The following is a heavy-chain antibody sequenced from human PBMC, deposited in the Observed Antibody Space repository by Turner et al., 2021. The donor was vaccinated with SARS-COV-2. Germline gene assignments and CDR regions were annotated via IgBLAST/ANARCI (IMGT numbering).Heavy chain of an antibody. CDR1: GGSLNSND. J-gene: IGHJ5*02. CDR3: ARETVNNWVDP. D-gene: IGHD2-21*02. Sequence: QLPESGPRLVMPLETLSVTCTVPGGSLNSNDWSRIRQPPGTRLAWSGDICYRGSTNYNPSLKSRVTISADTTKNQFSLNLTSVTAAVTALYNCARETVNNWVDPWGQGTLVTVSS. V-gene: IGHV4-59*01. CDR2: ICYRGST.